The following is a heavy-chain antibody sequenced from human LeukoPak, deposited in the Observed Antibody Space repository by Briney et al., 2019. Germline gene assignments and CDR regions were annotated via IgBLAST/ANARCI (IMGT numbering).Heavy chain of an antibody. D-gene: IGHD6-13*01. V-gene: IGHV3-66*01. CDR3: ARASMAAAGTRGPY. J-gene: IGHJ4*02. CDR2: IYSGGST. CDR1: GFTVSTNY. Sequence: GGSLRLSCAASGFTVSTNYMSWVRQAPGKGLEWVSVIYSGGSTYYADSVKDRFTISRDNSKNTLYLQMNSLRAEDTAVYYCARASMAAAGTRGPYWGQGTLVTVSS.